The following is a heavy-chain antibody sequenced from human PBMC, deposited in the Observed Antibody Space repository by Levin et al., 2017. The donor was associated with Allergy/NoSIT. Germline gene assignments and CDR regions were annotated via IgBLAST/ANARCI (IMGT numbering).Heavy chain of an antibody. D-gene: IGHD3-22*01. J-gene: IGHJ3*02. CDR1: GFTFDDYA. Sequence: PGGSLRLSCAASGFTFDDYAMHWVRQAPGKGLEWVSGISWNSGSMVYADSVKGRFTISRDSAKNSLYLQMNSLRAEETALYYCAKGADSRGSANAFDIWGPGTLVTVSS. CDR2: ISWNSGSM. V-gene: IGHV3-9*01. CDR3: AKGADSRGSANAFDI.